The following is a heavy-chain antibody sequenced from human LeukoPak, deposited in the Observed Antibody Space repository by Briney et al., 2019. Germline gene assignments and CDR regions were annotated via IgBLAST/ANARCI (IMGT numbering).Heavy chain of an antibody. CDR3: ARAPSEIGGYYPEYFRH. J-gene: IGHJ1*01. CDR2: ISTAITTT. CDR1: GFPFSNNP. V-gene: IGHV3-48*01. D-gene: IGHD3-22*01. Sequence: GGSLRLSCVVSGFPFSNNPMNWVRQAPGKGLEWVSYISTAITTTYYAESVKGRFTISRDNAKNSLYLQMNSLRVEDTAVYYCARAPSEIGGYYPEYFRHWGQGTLVIVSS.